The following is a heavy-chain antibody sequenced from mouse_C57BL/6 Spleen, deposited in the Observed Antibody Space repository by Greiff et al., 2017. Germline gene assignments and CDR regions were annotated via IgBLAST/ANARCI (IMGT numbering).Heavy chain of an antibody. J-gene: IGHJ2*01. CDR3: AGLLDGYYVDY. CDR1: GSTFSSYG. D-gene: IGHD2-3*01. CDR2: ISSGGSYT. V-gene: IGHV5-6*01. Sequence: EVKLMESGGDLVKPGGSLKLSCAASGSTFSSYGMSWVRQTPDKRLEWVATISSGGSYTYYPNSVKGRFTISRKNAKNTLYLQMSSLKSDYTAMYYFAGLLDGYYVDYWGQGTTLTVSS.